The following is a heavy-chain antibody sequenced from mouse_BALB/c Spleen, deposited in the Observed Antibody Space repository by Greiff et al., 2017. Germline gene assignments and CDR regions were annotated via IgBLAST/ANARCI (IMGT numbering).Heavy chain of an antibody. V-gene: IGHV5-17*02. J-gene: IGHJ4*01. Sequence: EVKVEESGGGLVQPGGSRKLSCAASGFTFSSFGMHWVRQAPEKGLEWVAYISSGSSTIYYADTVKGRFTISRDNPKNTLFLQMTSLRSEDTAMYYCARFFYGYDAMDYWGQGTSVTVSS. D-gene: IGHD2-1*01. CDR2: ISSGSSTI. CDR3: ARFFYGYDAMDY. CDR1: GFTFSSFG.